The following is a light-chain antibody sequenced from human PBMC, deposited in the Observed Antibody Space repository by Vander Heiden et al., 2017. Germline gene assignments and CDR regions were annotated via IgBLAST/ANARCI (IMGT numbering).Light chain of an antibody. J-gene: IGKJ1*01. CDR3: QQYGSTPWT. Sequence: EIVLTQSPDTLSLSPGERATLSCGASQSVSGRHFAWYQQKPGLAPRLLIYDASSRATGIPDRFSGSGSGTDFTLTITRLEPEDFAVYYCQQYGSTPWTFGQGTKVEIK. V-gene: IGKV3D-20*01. CDR2: DAS. CDR1: QSVSGRH.